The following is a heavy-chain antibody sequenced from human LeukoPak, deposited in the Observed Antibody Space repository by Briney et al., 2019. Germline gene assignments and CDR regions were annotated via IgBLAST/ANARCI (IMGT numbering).Heavy chain of an antibody. CDR2: INPYNINT. J-gene: IGHJ3*02. Sequence: ASVKVSCKASGYTFSNYGVNWVRQAPGQGLEWMGWINPYNINTLYSARFQGRVIMTRDTSTSTVYMELRGLRSDDTAAYFCAREDRNAFDIWGQGTMITVSS. V-gene: IGHV1-18*01. CDR3: AREDRNAFDI. CDR1: GYTFSNYG. D-gene: IGHD1-14*01.